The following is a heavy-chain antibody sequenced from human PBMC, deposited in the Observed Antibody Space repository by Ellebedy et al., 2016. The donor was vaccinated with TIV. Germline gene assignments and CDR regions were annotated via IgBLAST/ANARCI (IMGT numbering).Heavy chain of an antibody. D-gene: IGHD2-21*01. CDR1: GGSISSSGYS. V-gene: IGHV4-39*07. CDR2: INHSGST. J-gene: IGHJ3*02. CDR3: ARGVGILWWFTRAFDI. Sequence: MPSETLSLTCSVSGGSISSSGYSWSWIRQPPGKGLEWIGEINHSGSTNYNPSRKSRVTISVDTSKNQFSLKLSSVTAADTAVYYCARGVGILWWFTRAFDIWGQGTMVTVSS.